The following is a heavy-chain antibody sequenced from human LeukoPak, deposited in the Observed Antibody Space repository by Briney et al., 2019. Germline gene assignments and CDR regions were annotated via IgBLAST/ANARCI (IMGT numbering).Heavy chain of an antibody. V-gene: IGHV4-4*07. CDR3: ARGVAYYYDSSGYFDY. J-gene: IGHJ4*02. Sequence: SETLSLTCTVSGGSTSSYYWSWIRQPAGKGLEWIGRIYTSGGTNYNPSLKSRVTMSVDTSKNQFSLKLSSVTAADTAVYYCARGVAYYYDSSGYFDYWGQGTLVTVSS. CDR2: IYTSGGT. D-gene: IGHD3-22*01. CDR1: GGSTSSYY.